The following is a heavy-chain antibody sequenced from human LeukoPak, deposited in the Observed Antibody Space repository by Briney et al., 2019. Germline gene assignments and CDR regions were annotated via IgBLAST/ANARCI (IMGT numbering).Heavy chain of an antibody. J-gene: IGHJ4*02. D-gene: IGHD1-26*01. CDR3: ARDSGWELQHFYFDH. CDR1: GYTFSSYG. CDR2: ISVYNGQT. Sequence: ASVKVSCKASGYTFSSYGINWVRQAPGQGLEWMGWISVYNGQTNYAHKFQGRVTMTTDTSTRTVYMELRSLRSDDTAVYYCARDSGWELQHFYFDHWGQGTLVTVSA. V-gene: IGHV1-18*01.